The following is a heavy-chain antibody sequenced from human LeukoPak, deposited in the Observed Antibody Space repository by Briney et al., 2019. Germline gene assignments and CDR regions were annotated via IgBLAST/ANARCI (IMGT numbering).Heavy chain of an antibody. V-gene: IGHV3-7*01. CDR3: AYSNYLNL. CDR1: GSSFSGQW. J-gene: IGHJ4*02. CDR2: IRYDGSEK. D-gene: IGHD6-13*01. Sequence: GGSLRLSCVVSGSSFSGQWMNWVRQAPGQGLEWVANIRYDGSEKYYVDSVEGRFTISRENANNSLSLEMNSARAEDTAVYYCAYSNYLNLWGQGTLVTVSS.